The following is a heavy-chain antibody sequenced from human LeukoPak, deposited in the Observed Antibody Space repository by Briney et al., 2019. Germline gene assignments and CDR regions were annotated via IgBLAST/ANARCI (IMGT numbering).Heavy chain of an antibody. CDR2: IGWNSGSI. CDR3: AKDRDSSGWRTGMFDY. J-gene: IGHJ4*02. CDR1: GFTFDDYA. V-gene: IGHV3-9*01. D-gene: IGHD6-19*01. Sequence: GGSLRLSCAASGFTFDDYAMHWVRQAPGKGLEWVSGIGWNSGSIGYADSVKGRFTISRDNAKNSLYLQMNSLRAEDTALYYCAKDRDSSGWRTGMFDYWGQGTLVTVSS.